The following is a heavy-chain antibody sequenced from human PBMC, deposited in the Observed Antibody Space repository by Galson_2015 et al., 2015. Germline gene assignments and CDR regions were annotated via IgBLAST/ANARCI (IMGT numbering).Heavy chain of an antibody. D-gene: IGHD3-22*01. CDR1: GFTFSRSS. J-gene: IGHJ4*02. Sequence: SLRLSCAASGFTFSRSSMNWVRQAPGKGLEWLSYIGSSSTTIYYADSVKGRFTISRDNAKNSLYLQMNSLRDEDTAVYYCARATYYYDSSGYRPAQFDYWGQGTLVTVSS. V-gene: IGHV3-48*02. CDR3: ARATYYYDSSGYRPAQFDY. CDR2: IGSSSTTI.